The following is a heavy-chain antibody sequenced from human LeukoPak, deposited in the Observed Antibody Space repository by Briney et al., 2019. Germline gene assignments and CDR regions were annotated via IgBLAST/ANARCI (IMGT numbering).Heavy chain of an antibody. CDR1: GFTFSSYG. CDR2: ISYDGSNK. J-gene: IGHJ4*02. D-gene: IGHD4-17*01. Sequence: GGSLRLSCAASGFTFSSYGMSWVRQAPGKGLEWVAVISYDGSNKYCADSVKGRFTISRDNSKNTLYLQMNSLRAEDTAVYYCAKDYGDDEAFDYWGQGTLVTVSS. CDR3: AKDYGDDEAFDY. V-gene: IGHV3-30*18.